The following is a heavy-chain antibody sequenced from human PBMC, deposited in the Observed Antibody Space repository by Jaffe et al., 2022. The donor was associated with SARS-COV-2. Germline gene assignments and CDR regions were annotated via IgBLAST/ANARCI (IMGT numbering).Heavy chain of an antibody. CDR3: ARGPVDCSNVNCPPGY. V-gene: IGHV3-21*01. CDR1: GFSFSTYS. J-gene: IGHJ4*01. CDR2: ISSSGAYM. D-gene: IGHD2-8*01. Sequence: EVQLVESGGGLVKPGGSLRLSCAGSGFSFSTYSLNWVRQAPGKGLEWVSSISSSGAYMYYADSVKGRFTVSRDNAKNSLYLQMNSLRAEDTAAYYCARGPVDCSNVNCPPGYWGQGTLVTVSS.